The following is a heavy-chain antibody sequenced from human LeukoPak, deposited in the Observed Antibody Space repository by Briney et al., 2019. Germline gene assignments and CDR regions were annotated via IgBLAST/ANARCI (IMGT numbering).Heavy chain of an antibody. CDR2: ISAYNGNT. CDR3: ARVTAAGREEYYFDY. CDR1: GYTFTSYG. Sequence: ASVKVSCKASGYTFTSYGISWVRQAPGQGLEWMGWISAYNGNTNYAQKLQGRVTMTTDTSTSTAYMELRGLRSDDTAVYYCARVTAAGREEYYFDYWGQGTLVTVSS. J-gene: IGHJ4*02. V-gene: IGHV1-18*04. D-gene: IGHD6-13*01.